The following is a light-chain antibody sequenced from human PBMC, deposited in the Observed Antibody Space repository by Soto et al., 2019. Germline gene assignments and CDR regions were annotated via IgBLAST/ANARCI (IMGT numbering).Light chain of an antibody. J-gene: IGKJ1*01. CDR2: GAS. CDR1: QSVSSSY. Sequence: EIVLTQSPGTLSLSPGERATLSCRASQSVSSSYLAWYQQKPGQAPRLLIYGASSRATGIPDRFSGSGSGTDFTINISRLEPEDFAVYYCQQYGSSRWTFGQGTKVEIK. CDR3: QQYGSSRWT. V-gene: IGKV3-20*01.